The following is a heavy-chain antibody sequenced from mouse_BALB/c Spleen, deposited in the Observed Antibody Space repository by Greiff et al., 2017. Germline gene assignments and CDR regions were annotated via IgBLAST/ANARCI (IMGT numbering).Heavy chain of an antibody. D-gene: IGHD1-1*01. V-gene: IGHV8-8*01. CDR3: ARRAGPYYYGSSSYWYFDV. J-gene: IGHJ1*01. CDR1: GFSLSTSGMG. Sequence: QVTLKVSGPGILKPSQTLSLTCSFSGFSLSTSGMGVGWIRQPSGKGLEWLAHIWWDDDKYYNPSLKSRLTISKDTSRNQVFLKITSVDTADTATYYCARRAGPYYYGSSSYWYFDVWGAGTTVTVSS. CDR2: IWWDDDK.